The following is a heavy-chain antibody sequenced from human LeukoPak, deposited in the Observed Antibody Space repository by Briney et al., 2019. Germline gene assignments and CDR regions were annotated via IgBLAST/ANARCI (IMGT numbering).Heavy chain of an antibody. D-gene: IGHD4-17*01. V-gene: IGHV3-21*01. CDR3: ARDRIIYGDYGDAFDI. CDR2: IVGSSST. CDR1: GFTFSNFA. Sequence: GGSLRLSCAASGFTFSNFAMTWVRQAPGKGLEWVSSIVGSSSTYYADSLKGRFTISRDNAKNSLYLQMNSLRAEDTAVYYCARDRIIYGDYGDAFDIWGQGTMVTVSS. J-gene: IGHJ3*02.